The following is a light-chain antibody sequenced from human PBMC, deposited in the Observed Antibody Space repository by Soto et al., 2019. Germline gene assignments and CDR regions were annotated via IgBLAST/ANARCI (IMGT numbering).Light chain of an antibody. Sequence: QSALTQPASVSGSPGQSITISCTGTSSDVGGYNYVSWYQQNPGKAPKLMIYDVNNRPSGVSYRFSGSKSCNTASLTISGLQAADEADYYCSSYTSSSTRVFGTGTKVTFL. J-gene: IGLJ1*01. CDR1: SSDVGGYNY. CDR2: DVN. CDR3: SSYTSSSTRV. V-gene: IGLV2-14*01.